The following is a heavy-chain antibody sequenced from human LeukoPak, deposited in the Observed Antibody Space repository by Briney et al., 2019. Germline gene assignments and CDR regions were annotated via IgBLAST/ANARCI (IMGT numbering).Heavy chain of an antibody. J-gene: IGHJ4*02. CDR2: IYYSGST. V-gene: IGHV4-39*07. D-gene: IGHD4-17*01. Sequence: SETLSLTCTVSGGSISSSSYYWGWIRQPPGKELEWIGSIYYSGSTYYNPSLKSRVTISVDTTKNQFSLKLSSVTAADTAVYYCARTYTKLTVTTGYDYWGQGTLVTVSS. CDR3: ARTYTKLTVTTGYDY. CDR1: GGSISSSSYY.